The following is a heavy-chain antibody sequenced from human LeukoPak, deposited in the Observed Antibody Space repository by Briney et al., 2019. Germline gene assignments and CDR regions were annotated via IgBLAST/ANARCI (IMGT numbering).Heavy chain of an antibody. D-gene: IGHD4-17*01. CDR2: ISSSSSYI. CDR1: GFTFSSYS. V-gene: IGHV3-21*01. CDR3: ARGYGDYGKYYFDS. J-gene: IGHJ4*02. Sequence: GGSLRLSCAASGFTFSSYSMNWVRQAPGKGLEWVSSISSSSSYIYYADSVKGRFTISRDNAKNSLYLQMNSLRAEDTAVYYCARGYGDYGKYYFDSWGQGTLVTVSS.